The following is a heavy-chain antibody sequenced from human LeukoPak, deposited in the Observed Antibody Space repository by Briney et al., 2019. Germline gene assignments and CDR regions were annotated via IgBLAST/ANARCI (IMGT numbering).Heavy chain of an antibody. CDR3: ARDFELSH. V-gene: IGHV3-33*01. Sequence: GRSLRLSCAASGFTFSSYGMHWVGQAPGKGLEWVALIWYDGSSKHYADSVRGRFTISRDNSKNTLYLQMNSLRAEDTAVYYCARDFELSHWGQGTLVTVSS. D-gene: IGHD3-16*02. CDR2: IWYDGSSK. CDR1: GFTFSSYG. J-gene: IGHJ4*02.